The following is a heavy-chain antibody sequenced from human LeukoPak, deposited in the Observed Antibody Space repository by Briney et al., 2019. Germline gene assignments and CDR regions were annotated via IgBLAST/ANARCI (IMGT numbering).Heavy chain of an antibody. CDR1: GYTLTELS. J-gene: IGHJ4*02. Sequence: GASVKVSCKVSGYTLTELSMHWVRQAPGQGLEWMGWMNPNSGNTGYAQKFQGRVTMTRNTSISTAYMELSSLRSEDTAVYYCARYGGDYWGQGTLVTVSS. V-gene: IGHV1-8*01. D-gene: IGHD4-17*01. CDR3: ARYGGDY. CDR2: MNPNSGNT.